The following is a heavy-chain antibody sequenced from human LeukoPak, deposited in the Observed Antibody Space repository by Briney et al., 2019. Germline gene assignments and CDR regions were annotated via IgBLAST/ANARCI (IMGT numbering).Heavy chain of an antibody. CDR1: GFTFSRHS. CDR2: ISSSSSYI. V-gene: IGHV3-21*01. Sequence: GGSLRLSCAASGFTFSRHSINWVRQAPGKGLEWVSSISSSSSYIYYADSVKGRFTISRDNAKNSLYLQMNSLRAEDTAVYYCARDSGNYLDAFDIWGQGPIVTVSS. J-gene: IGHJ3*02. CDR3: ARDSGNYLDAFDI. D-gene: IGHD1-7*01.